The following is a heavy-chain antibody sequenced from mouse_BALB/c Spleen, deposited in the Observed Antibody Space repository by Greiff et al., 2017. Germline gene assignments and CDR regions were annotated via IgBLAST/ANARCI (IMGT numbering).Heavy chain of an antibody. CDR2: INPYNGDT. D-gene: IGHD2-3*01. J-gene: IGHJ2*01. CDR3: GGERDGYPYFDY. CDR1: GYSFTGYF. Sequence: EVQLQQSGPELVKPGASVKISCTASGYSFTGYFMNWVKQSPGKSLEWIGRINPYNGDTYYNQKFKGKATLTEDKTSTAAHMELLRLTSEDSAVDYGGGERDGYPYFDYWGQGTTLTVSS. V-gene: IGHV1-37*01.